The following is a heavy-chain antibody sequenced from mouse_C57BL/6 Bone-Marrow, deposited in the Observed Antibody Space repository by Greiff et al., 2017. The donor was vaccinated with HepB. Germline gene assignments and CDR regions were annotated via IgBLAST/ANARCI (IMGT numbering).Heavy chain of an antibody. CDR1: GFTFSSYA. V-gene: IGHV5-4*03. CDR2: ISDGGSYT. Sequence: EVKLEESGGGLVKPGGSLKLSCAASGFTFSSYAMSWVRQTPEKRLEWVATISDGGSYTYYPDNVKGRFTISRDNAKNNLYLQMSHLKSEDTAMYYCARGDYGSSYDYAMDYWGQGTSVTVSS. D-gene: IGHD1-1*01. CDR3: ARGDYGSSYDYAMDY. J-gene: IGHJ4*01.